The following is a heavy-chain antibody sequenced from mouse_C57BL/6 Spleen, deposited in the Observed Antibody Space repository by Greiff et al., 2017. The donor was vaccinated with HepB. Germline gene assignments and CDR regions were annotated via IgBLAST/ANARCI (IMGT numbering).Heavy chain of an antibody. D-gene: IGHD2-3*01. J-gene: IGHJ4*01. Sequence: VKLMESGAELVKPGASVKISCKASGYAFSSYWMNWVKQRPGKGLEWIGQIYPGDGDTNYNGKFKGKATLTADKSSSTAYMQLSSLTSEDSAVYFCARGSYDGYYDYAMDYWGQGTSVTVSS. V-gene: IGHV1-80*01. CDR3: ARGSYDGYYDYAMDY. CDR1: GYAFSSYW. CDR2: IYPGDGDT.